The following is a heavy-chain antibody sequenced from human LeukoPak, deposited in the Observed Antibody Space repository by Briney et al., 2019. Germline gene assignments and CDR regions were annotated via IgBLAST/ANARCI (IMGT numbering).Heavy chain of an antibody. Sequence: GASVKVSCKASGYTFTGYYMHWVRQAPGQGLEWMGWINPNSGGTNYAQKFQGRVTMTRDTSISTAYMELSRLRSDDTAVYYCARGADYGSGECDYWGQGTLVTVSP. CDR1: GYTFTGYY. V-gene: IGHV1-2*02. J-gene: IGHJ4*02. D-gene: IGHD3-10*01. CDR3: ARGADYGSGECDY. CDR2: INPNSGGT.